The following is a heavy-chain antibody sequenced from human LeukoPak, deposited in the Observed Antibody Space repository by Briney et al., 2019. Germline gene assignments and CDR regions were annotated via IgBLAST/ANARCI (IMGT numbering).Heavy chain of an antibody. CDR2: IYSGGST. V-gene: IGHV3-53*01. Sequence: GGSLRLSCAASGFTVSSNYMSWVRQAPGKRLEWVSVIYSGGSTYYADSVKGRFTISRDNSKNTLYLQMNSLRAEDTAVYCCARDGGIAAAFGYWGQGTLVTVSS. CDR1: GFTVSSNY. CDR3: ARDGGIAAAFGY. J-gene: IGHJ4*02. D-gene: IGHD6-13*01.